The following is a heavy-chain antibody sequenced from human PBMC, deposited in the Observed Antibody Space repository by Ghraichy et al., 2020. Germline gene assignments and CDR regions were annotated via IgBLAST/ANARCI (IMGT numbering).Heavy chain of an antibody. V-gene: IGHV1-8*01. CDR2: MNPNSGNT. J-gene: IGHJ6*03. CDR1: GYTFTSYD. CDR3: ARDDYYGSGSYYKVGYMDV. Sequence: VKVSCKASGYTFTSYDINWVRQATGQGLEWMGWMNPNSGNTGYAQKFQGRVTMTRNTSISTAYMELSSLRSEDTAVYYCARDDYYGSGSYYKVGYMDVWGKGTTVTVSS. D-gene: IGHD3-10*01.